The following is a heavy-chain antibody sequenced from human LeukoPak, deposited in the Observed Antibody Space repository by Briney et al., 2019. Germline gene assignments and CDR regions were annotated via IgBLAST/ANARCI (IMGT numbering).Heavy chain of an antibody. CDR3: ERANPPNYSPPLVFDY. V-gene: IGHV4-59*01. Sequence: SETLSLTCTVSGGSISGYYWSWIRQPPGKGLEWIGYIYYSGRTGYNPSLKRRVTISVDTSKNQFSLNLTSVTAADAAVYYCERANPPNYSPPLVFDYWGQGTLVTVSS. CDR1: GGSISGYY. J-gene: IGHJ4*02. CDR2: IYYSGRT. D-gene: IGHD4/OR15-4a*01.